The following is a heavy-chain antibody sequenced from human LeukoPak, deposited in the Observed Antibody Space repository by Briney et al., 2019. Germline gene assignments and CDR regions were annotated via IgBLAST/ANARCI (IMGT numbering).Heavy chain of an antibody. V-gene: IGHV4-59*01. J-gene: IGHJ3*01. D-gene: IGHD1-14*01. CDR3: ARGTYNTSPPDL. CDR2: IYYTGST. Sequence: SETLSLICTVSGVSIRSNYWNWVRQPPGKGLEWVGYIYYTGSTKYNPSLKSRVTISVDTSRSQFSLKLSSATAADTAVYYCARGTYNTSPPDLWGQGTMVTVSS. CDR1: GVSIRSNY.